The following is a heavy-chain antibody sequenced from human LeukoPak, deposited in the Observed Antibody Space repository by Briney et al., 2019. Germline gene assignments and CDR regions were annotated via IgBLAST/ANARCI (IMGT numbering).Heavy chain of an antibody. CDR2: ISYDGSNK. D-gene: IGHD2-21*02. CDR3: AKVWEAYCGGDCFSPFDY. V-gene: IGHV3-30*18. J-gene: IGHJ4*02. Sequence: PGRSLRLSCAASGFTFSSYGMHWARQAPGKGLEWVAVISYDGSNKYYADSVKGRFTISRDNSKETLNLQMNSLRAEDTAIYYCAKVWEAYCGGDCFSPFDYWGQGTLVTVSS. CDR1: GFTFSSYG.